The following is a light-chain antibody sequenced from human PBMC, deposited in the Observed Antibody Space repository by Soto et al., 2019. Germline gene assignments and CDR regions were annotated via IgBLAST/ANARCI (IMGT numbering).Light chain of an antibody. CDR3: QQYGSSPRT. CDR1: QSVSSSY. J-gene: IGKJ1*01. CDR2: GAS. Sequence: EIVLTQSPGTLSLSPGERATLSCRASQSVSSSYLAWYQQKPGQAPRLLIYGASSRATGIPDRFSGSGSGTHFTLTISRLEPEDFAGYYCQQYGSSPRTFGQGTKVELK. V-gene: IGKV3-20*01.